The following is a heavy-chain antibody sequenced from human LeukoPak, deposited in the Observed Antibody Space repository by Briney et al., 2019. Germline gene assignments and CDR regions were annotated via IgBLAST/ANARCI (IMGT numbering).Heavy chain of an antibody. D-gene: IGHD3-22*01. Sequence: AESLKISCKGSGYSFTSYWIGWVRQLPGKGVEWMGIIYPGDSDTRYSPSFQGQVTISADKSISTAYLQWSSLKASDTAMYYCARLSDSSGYPPVSYWGRGTLVAVSS. CDR3: ARLSDSSGYPPVSY. V-gene: IGHV5-51*01. J-gene: IGHJ4*02. CDR1: GYSFTSYW. CDR2: IYPGDSDT.